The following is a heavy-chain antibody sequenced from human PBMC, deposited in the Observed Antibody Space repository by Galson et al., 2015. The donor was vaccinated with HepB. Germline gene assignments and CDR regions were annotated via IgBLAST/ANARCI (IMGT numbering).Heavy chain of an antibody. J-gene: IGHJ4*02. D-gene: IGHD2-2*01. V-gene: IGHV1-58*01. CDR2: IVVGSGNT. Sequence: SVKVSCKASGFTFTSSAVQWVRQARGQRLEWIGWIVVGSGNTNYAQKFQERVTITRDMSTSTAYMKLSSLRSEDTAVYYCAADSKGDWYFDYWGQGTLVTVSS. CDR1: GFTFTSSA. CDR3: AADSKGDWYFDY.